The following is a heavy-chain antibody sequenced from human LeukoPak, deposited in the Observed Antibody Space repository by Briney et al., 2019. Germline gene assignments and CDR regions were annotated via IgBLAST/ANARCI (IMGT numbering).Heavy chain of an antibody. J-gene: IGHJ4*02. CDR2: IYNGGNT. Sequence: SETLSLTCTVSGGSVSSSYWNWIRQPAGKGLEWIGRIYNGGNTNYNPSLESRVTISIDRSKNQFSLKLTSVTAADTAVYYCANSISMDFEFWGQGTLVTVSS. CDR1: GGSVSSSY. CDR3: ANSISMDFEF. D-gene: IGHD2/OR15-2a*01. V-gene: IGHV4-4*07.